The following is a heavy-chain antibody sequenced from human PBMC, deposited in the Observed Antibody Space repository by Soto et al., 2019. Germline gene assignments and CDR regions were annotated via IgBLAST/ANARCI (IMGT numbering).Heavy chain of an antibody. CDR2: ISGSGGST. CDR1: GFTFSSYA. V-gene: IGHV3-23*01. J-gene: IGHJ4*02. Sequence: GGSLRLSCAASGFTFSSYAMSWVRQAPGKGLEWVSAISGSGGSTYYAGSVKGRFTISRDNSKNTLYLQMNSLRAEDTAVYYCAKGRTTSTGNIVLMVYATFDPFDYWGQGTLVTVSS. CDR3: AKGRTTSTGNIVLMVYATFDPFDY. D-gene: IGHD2-8*01.